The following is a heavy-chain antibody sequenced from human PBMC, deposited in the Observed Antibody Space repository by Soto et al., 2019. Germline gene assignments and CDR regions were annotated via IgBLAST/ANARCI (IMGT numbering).Heavy chain of an antibody. D-gene: IGHD2-2*01. Sequence: SETLSLTCTVSGGSISSSSYYWGWIRQPPGKGLEWIGSIYYSGSTYYNPSLKSRVTISVDTSKNQFSLKLSSVTAADTAVYYCARERIHCSSTSCYYYYYYGMDVWGQGTTVTVSS. J-gene: IGHJ6*02. CDR3: ARERIHCSSTSCYYYYYYGMDV. CDR1: GGSISSSSYY. CDR2: IYYSGST. V-gene: IGHV4-39*07.